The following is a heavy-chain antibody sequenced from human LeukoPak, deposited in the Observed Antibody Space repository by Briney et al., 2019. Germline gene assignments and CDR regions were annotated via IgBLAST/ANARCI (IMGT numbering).Heavy chain of an antibody. Sequence: SVKVSCKASGGTFSSYAISWVRQAPGQGLEWVGGIIPIFGTANYAQKFQGRVTITADESTSTAYMELSSLRSEDTAVYYCARSDYGGTNYYYYGMDVWGQGTMVTVSS. V-gene: IGHV1-69*13. CDR1: GGTFSSYA. CDR2: IIPIFGTA. D-gene: IGHD4-23*01. J-gene: IGHJ6*02. CDR3: ARSDYGGTNYYYYGMDV.